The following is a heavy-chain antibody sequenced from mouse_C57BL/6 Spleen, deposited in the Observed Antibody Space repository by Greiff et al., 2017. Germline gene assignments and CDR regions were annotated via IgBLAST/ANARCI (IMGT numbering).Heavy chain of an antibody. D-gene: IGHD2-1*01. CDR3: AGGNYDYYAMDY. V-gene: IGHV1-82*01. CDR2: IYPGDGDT. Sequence: QVQLQQSGPELVKPGASVKISCKASGYAFSSSWMNWVKQRPGKGLEWIGRIYPGDGDTNYNWKFKGKATLTADKSYSTAYMQLRSLASEDSAVYFSAGGNYDYYAMDYWGQGASVTVAS. J-gene: IGHJ4*01. CDR1: GYAFSSSW.